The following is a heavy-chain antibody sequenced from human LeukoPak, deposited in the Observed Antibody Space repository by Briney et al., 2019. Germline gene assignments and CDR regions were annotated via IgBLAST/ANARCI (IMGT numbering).Heavy chain of an antibody. Sequence: GGSLRLSCAASGFTFSSYSMNWVRQAPGKGLEWVSHITASGTAMFYADSVKGRFTISRDNAKNSLYLQMNGLRDEDTAVYYCASSGSYRFDYWGQGTLVTVS. CDR1: GFTFSSYS. D-gene: IGHD1-26*01. CDR3: ASSGSYRFDY. CDR2: ITASGTAM. J-gene: IGHJ4*02. V-gene: IGHV3-48*02.